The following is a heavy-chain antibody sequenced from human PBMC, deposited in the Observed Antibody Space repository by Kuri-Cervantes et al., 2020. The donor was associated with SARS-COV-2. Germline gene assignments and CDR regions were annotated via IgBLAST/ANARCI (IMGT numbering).Heavy chain of an antibody. CDR1: GGSFSGYY. Sequence: SETLSLTCTVSGGSFSGYYWSWIRQPAGKGLEWIGRIYTSGSTNYNPSLKSRVTMSVDTSKNQFSLKLSSVTAADTAVYYCARVTGGVVATTYPYYYYYMDVWGKGTTVTVSS. J-gene: IGHJ6*03. CDR2: IYTSGST. CDR3: ARVTGGVVATTYPYYYYYMDV. V-gene: IGHV4-4*07. D-gene: IGHD5-12*01.